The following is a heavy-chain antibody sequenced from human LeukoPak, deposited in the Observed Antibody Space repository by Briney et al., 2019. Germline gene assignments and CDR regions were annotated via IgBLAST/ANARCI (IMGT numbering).Heavy chain of an antibody. Sequence: QPGGSLRLSCAASGFTVSSNYMTWVRQAPGKGLQWVSVIYTGGTTFYADSVKGRFTIYRDNSKNTLYLQMNTLRAEDTAVYYCARDRRGVGAFDIWGQGTMVSVSS. J-gene: IGHJ3*02. V-gene: IGHV3-53*01. D-gene: IGHD2-8*01. CDR2: IYTGGTT. CDR3: ARDRRGVGAFDI. CDR1: GFTVSSNY.